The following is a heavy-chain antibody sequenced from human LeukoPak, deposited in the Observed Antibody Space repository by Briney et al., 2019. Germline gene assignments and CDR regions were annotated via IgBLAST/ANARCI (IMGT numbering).Heavy chain of an antibody. J-gene: IGHJ4*02. Sequence: ASVKVSCKASGRSFGNYGFSWVRQAPGQGLEWMGWINPNGGDTNYAQKFQGRVAMTRDTSISTAYMELSRLRSDDTAVYYCARDVYCSSTSCYLLDSWGQGALVTVSS. D-gene: IGHD2-2*01. CDR2: INPNGGDT. V-gene: IGHV1-2*02. CDR3: ARDVYCSSTSCYLLDS. CDR1: GRSFGNYG.